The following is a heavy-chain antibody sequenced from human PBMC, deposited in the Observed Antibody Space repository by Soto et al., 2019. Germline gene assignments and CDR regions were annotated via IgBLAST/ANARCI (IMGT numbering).Heavy chain of an antibody. V-gene: IGHV5-10-1*01. Sequence: GGGLENFCKGAGYSFTSYWGSWVRQMPRKSLEWMGRIDPSDSYTNYSPSFQGHVTISADKSISTAYLQWSSLKASDTAMYYCARLLWFGEYYYYYGMDVWGQGTTVTVSS. D-gene: IGHD3-10*01. J-gene: IGHJ6*02. CDR2: IDPSDSYT. CDR3: ARLLWFGEYYYYYGMDV. CDR1: GYSFTSYW.